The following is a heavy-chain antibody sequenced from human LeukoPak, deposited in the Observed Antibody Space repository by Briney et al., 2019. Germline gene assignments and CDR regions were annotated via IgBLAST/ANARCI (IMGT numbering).Heavy chain of an antibody. D-gene: IGHD3-9*01. J-gene: IGHJ4*02. CDR1: GGTFSSYA. CDR3: ARGVRRYFDWLLDY. CDR2: ITPIFGTA. Sequence: ASVKVSCKASGGTFSSYAISWVRQAPGQGLEWMGGITPIFGTANYAQKFQGRVTITADESTSTAYMELSSLRSEDTAVYYCARGVRRYFDWLLDYWGQGTLVTVSS. V-gene: IGHV1-69*13.